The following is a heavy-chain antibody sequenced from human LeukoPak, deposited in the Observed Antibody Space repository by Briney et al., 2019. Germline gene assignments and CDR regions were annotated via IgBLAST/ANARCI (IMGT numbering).Heavy chain of an antibody. V-gene: IGHV3-23*01. CDR2: ISGSGAST. CDR3: AKGRESPYYSEY. CDR1: GFTFSSFA. Sequence: GGSLRLSCAASGFTFSSFAITGVRQAPGKGLEWVSAISGSGASTYYADSVKGRFTITRDNSKNTLYLQLNSLGAEDTTVYYSAKGRESPYYSEYWGQGTLVTVSS. J-gene: IGHJ4*02.